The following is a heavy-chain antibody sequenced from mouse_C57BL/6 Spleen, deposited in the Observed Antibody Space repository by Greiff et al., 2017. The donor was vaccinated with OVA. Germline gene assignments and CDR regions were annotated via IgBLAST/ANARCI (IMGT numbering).Heavy chain of an antibody. V-gene: IGHV3-6*01. CDR3: ARERDGSDY. Sequence: VQLKESGPGLVKPSQSLSLTCSVTGYSITSGYYWNWIRQFPGNKLEWMGYISYDGSNNYNPSLKNRISIPRDTSKNQFFLKLNSVTTEDTATYYCARERDGSDYWGQGTTLTVSS. CDR1: GYSITSGYY. D-gene: IGHD1-1*01. CDR2: ISYDGSN. J-gene: IGHJ2*01.